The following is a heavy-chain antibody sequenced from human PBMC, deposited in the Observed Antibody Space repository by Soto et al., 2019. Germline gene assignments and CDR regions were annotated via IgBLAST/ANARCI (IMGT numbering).Heavy chain of an antibody. J-gene: IGHJ4*02. CDR3: ASLSSIYYYDSSGYLNYFDY. Sequence: GGSLRLSCAASGFTVNTNYMSWVRQAPGKGLEWVSVIYHSDNIYYADSVKGRFTISRDNSKNTVYLQMSSLGAEDTAVYYCASLSSIYYYDSSGYLNYFDYWGQGALVTVSS. CDR1: GFTVNTNY. D-gene: IGHD3-22*01. CDR2: IYHSDNI. V-gene: IGHV3-66*01.